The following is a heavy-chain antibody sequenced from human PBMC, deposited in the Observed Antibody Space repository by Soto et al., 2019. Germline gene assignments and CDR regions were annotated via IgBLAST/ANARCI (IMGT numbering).Heavy chain of an antibody. CDR2: IHNSGTT. CDR3: ARDRRDWFDP. Sequence: QVQLQESGPGLVKPSQTLSLTCTVSGGSISSGGYYWSWIRQHPGKGLEYIVYIHNSGTTYYNPSLQSRVTISMDTSKNHFSLKLSSVTAADTAVYYCARDRRDWFDPWGQGTLVTVSS. V-gene: IGHV4-31*03. J-gene: IGHJ5*02. CDR1: GGSISSGGYY.